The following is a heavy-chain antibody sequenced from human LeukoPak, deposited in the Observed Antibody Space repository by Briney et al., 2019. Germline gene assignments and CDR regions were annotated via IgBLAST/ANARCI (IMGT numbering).Heavy chain of an antibody. J-gene: IGHJ4*02. D-gene: IGHD3-22*01. Sequence: GGSLRLSCAASGFTFSSYSMNWVRQAPGKGLEGVSYISSSSSTIYYADSVKGRFTISRDNAKNLLYLQMNSLRAEDTAVYYCARDFHRRLYDSSGYYLYWGQGTLVTVSS. CDR3: ARDFHRRLYDSSGYYLY. CDR1: GFTFSSYS. V-gene: IGHV3-48*01. CDR2: ISSSSSTI.